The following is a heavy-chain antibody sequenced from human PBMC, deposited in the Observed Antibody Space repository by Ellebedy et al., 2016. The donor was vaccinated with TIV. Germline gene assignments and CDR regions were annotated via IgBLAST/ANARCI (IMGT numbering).Heavy chain of an antibody. Sequence: GGSLRLXXAAPGFTVSSNYMSWVRQAPGRGLEWVSAISGSGDYTYYAASVKGRFTISRDNFKNTLYLQMNSLRAEDTAVYYCAKEGPRTDIIVITSWGQGTLVTVSS. CDR1: GFTVSSNY. CDR3: AKEGPRTDIIVITS. V-gene: IGHV3-23*01. J-gene: IGHJ1*01. D-gene: IGHD3-22*01. CDR2: ISGSGDYT.